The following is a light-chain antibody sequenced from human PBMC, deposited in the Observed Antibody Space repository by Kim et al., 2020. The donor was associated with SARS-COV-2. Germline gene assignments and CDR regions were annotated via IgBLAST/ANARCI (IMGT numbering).Light chain of an antibody. CDR2: DDT. Sequence: SYELTQPPSVSVSPGQTASITCSGDKLSDRYTSWYQQKPGQSPVLVIYDDTKRPSGIPERFSGSNSGNTATLTISGTQAMDEADYYCQAWDSSTFYVFGTGTKVTVL. CDR1: KLSDRY. J-gene: IGLJ1*01. V-gene: IGLV3-1*01. CDR3: QAWDSSTFYV.